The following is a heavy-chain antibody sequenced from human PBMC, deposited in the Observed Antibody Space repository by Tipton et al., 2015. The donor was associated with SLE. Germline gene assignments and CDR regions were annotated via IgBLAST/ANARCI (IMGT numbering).Heavy chain of an antibody. Sequence: SLRLSCAASGFIFSDYAMHWVRQAPGKGLEWVAVISFDESNKEYTDSVKGRFTISRDNSKNTLELQMHSLRVEDTALYYCARGFDFWRAFEYWGQGAWVTVSS. CDR2: ISFDESNK. V-gene: IGHV3-30*04. J-gene: IGHJ4*02. CDR1: GFIFSDYA. D-gene: IGHD3-3*01. CDR3: ARGFDFWRAFEY.